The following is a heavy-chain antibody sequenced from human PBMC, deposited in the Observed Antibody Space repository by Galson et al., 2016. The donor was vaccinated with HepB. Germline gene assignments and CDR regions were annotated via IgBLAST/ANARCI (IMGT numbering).Heavy chain of an antibody. Sequence: SETLSLTCSVSGASISHYDWNWIRQSPGKGLEWIGHIHYTGHTYYNPSLRSRVTISFDTSKNQFSLSLSSVTAADAAVYYCARRRDMGSVDDFSELYWLDPWGQGTLVTVSS. D-gene: IGHD3/OR15-3a*01. CDR3: ARRRDMGSVDDFSELYWLDP. CDR1: GASISHYD. J-gene: IGHJ5*02. CDR2: IHYTGHT. V-gene: IGHV4-59*08.